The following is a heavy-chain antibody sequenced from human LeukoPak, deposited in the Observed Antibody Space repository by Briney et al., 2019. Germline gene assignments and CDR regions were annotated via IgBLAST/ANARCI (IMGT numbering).Heavy chain of an antibody. CDR2: LIPIFGTA. J-gene: IGHJ4*02. V-gene: IGHV1-69*06. Sequence: ASVKVSCKASGGTFSNYAINWVRQAPGQGLEWMGGLIPIFGTANYAQKFQGRVTITADKSTSTVYMELNSLKSEDTAVYYCARGWDYDSGGRPTAYVYWGQGTLVTVSS. CDR1: GGTFSNYA. CDR3: ARGWDYDSGGRPTAYVY. D-gene: IGHD3-22*01.